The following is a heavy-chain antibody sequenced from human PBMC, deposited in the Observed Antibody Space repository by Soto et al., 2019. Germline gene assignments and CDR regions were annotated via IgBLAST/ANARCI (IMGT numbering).Heavy chain of an antibody. CDR3: ARDRGGRDFWIGYPTGWFDP. D-gene: IGHD3-3*01. V-gene: IGHV3-30*03. J-gene: IGHJ5*02. CDR1: GFTFNNYV. CDR2: ISYDGSNP. Sequence: QVQLVESGGGVVQPGKSLRLSCAASGFTFNNYVMHWVRQAPGKGLEWVAVISYDGSNPYHADSVKGRFTISRDNSKDTLYLQMNSLRAEDTALYYCARDRGGRDFWIGYPTGWFDPWGQGTLVTVSS.